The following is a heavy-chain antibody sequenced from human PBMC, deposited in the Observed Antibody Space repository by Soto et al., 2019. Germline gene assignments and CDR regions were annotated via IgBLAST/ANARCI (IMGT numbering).Heavy chain of an antibody. J-gene: IGHJ3*02. CDR3: AREGQWELLAFDI. V-gene: IGHV1-69*01. CDR1: GGTFSSYA. Sequence: QVQLVQSGAEVKKPGSSVKVSCKASGGTFSSYAISWVRQAPGQGLEWMGGIIPIFGTANYAQKFQGRVTITADDSTSTAYRELCRLRSEDTAVYYCAREGQWELLAFDIWGQGTMVTVSS. CDR2: IIPIFGTA. D-gene: IGHD1-26*01.